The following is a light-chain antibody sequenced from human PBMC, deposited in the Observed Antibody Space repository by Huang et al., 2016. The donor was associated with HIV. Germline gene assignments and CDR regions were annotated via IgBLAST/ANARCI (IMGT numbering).Light chain of an antibody. Sequence: EIVMTQSPATLSVSPGERATLSCRASQRVASNLAWYQQRRGQAPRLLIYAASTRASGIPARVSGSGSGTEFTLTVSSLQSEDFAVYYCQQHNTWPRTFGQGTRV. CDR3: QQHNTWPRT. CDR2: AAS. V-gene: IGKV3-15*01. CDR1: QRVASN. J-gene: IGKJ1*01.